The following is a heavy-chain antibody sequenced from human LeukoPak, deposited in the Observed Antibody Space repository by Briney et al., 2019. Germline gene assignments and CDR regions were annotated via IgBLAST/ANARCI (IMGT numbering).Heavy chain of an antibody. J-gene: IGHJ3*02. CDR3: AVEMATIRGDAFDI. D-gene: IGHD5-24*01. Sequence: ASVKVSCKASGYTFTSYDINWVRQATGQGLEWMGWMNPNSGNTGYAQKFQGRVTMTRNTSISTAYMELSSLRSEDTAVYYCAVEMATIRGDAFDIWGQGTMVTLSS. CDR1: GYTFTSYD. CDR2: MNPNSGNT. V-gene: IGHV1-8*01.